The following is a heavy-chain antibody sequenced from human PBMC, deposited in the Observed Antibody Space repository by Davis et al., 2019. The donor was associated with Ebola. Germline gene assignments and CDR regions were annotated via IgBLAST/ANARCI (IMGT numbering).Heavy chain of an antibody. Sequence: GESLKTPCAASGFTFSGPAMHWVRQASGKGLEWVGRIRSKANSYATAYAASVKGRFTISRDDSKNTAYLQMNSLKTEDTAVYYCTSTAGSVDYWGQGTLVTVSS. CDR3: TSTAGSVDY. V-gene: IGHV3-73*01. J-gene: IGHJ4*02. D-gene: IGHD1-26*01. CDR1: GFTFSGPA. CDR2: IRSKANSYAT.